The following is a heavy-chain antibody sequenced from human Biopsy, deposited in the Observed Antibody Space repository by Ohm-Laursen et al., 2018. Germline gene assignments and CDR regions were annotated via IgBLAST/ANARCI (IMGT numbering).Heavy chain of an antibody. D-gene: IGHD2-8*02. CDR3: AKDRDLSLLACFDP. CDR2: ISGSGRT. V-gene: IGHV3-23*01. CDR1: GFTFSRYA. J-gene: IGHJ5*01. Sequence: SLRLSCAASGFTFSRYAMSWVRQAPGKGLEWVLAISGSGRTYYADSVKGRFTISRDNSKNTLFLQLSSLRAEDTAVYHCAKDRDLSLLACFDPWGQGTLVTVSS.